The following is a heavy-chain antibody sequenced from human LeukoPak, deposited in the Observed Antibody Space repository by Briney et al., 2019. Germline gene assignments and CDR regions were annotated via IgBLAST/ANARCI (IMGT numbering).Heavy chain of an antibody. CDR3: TRDSVVLRYFDWYTGPDAFDI. J-gene: IGHJ3*02. CDR2: ISGSGDST. CDR1: GFTFSSSA. V-gene: IGHV3-23*01. D-gene: IGHD3-9*01. Sequence: GGSLRLSCAASGFTFSSSAMSWVRQAPGKGLEWVSAISGSGDSTYYADSVKGRFTISRDNSKNTLYLQMNSLKTEDTAVYYCTRDSVVLRYFDWYTGPDAFDIWGQGTMVTVSS.